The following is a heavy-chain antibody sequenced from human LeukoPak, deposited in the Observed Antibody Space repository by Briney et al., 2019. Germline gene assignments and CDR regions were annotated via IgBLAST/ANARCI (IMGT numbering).Heavy chain of an antibody. V-gene: IGHV4-59*08. D-gene: IGHD6-19*01. CDR1: GGSISSYY. CDR2: IYYSGST. J-gene: IGHJ2*01. Sequence: SETLSLTCTVSGGSISSYYWSWIRQPPGKGLEWIGYIYYSGSTNYNPSLKSRVTISVDTSKNQFSLKLSSVTAADTAVYYCARHAGSGWSSSLYWYFDLWGRGTLVTVSS. CDR3: ARHAGSGWSSSLYWYFDL.